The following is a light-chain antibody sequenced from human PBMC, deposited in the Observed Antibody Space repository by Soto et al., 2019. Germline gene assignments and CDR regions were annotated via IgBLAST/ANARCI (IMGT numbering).Light chain of an antibody. CDR3: TSSTSSSTVV. V-gene: IGLV2-14*01. J-gene: IGLJ2*01. CDR2: EVS. CDR1: SSDVGGYNY. Sequence: QSALTQPASVSGSPGQSITISCTGTSSDVGGYNYVSWYQHHPGKVPKLMIYEVSNRPSGVSNRFSGSKSGNTASPTISGLQAEDEADYYCTSSTSSSTVVFGGGTKLTVL.